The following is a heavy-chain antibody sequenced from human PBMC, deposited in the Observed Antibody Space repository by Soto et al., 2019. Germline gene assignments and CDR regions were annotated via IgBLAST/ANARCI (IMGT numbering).Heavy chain of an antibody. V-gene: IGHV3-23*01. J-gene: IGHJ4*02. Sequence: PRGSLRRSCVACGFTFSIFAISWVRQAPGKGLEWLSTISSNSARTYYADSVKGRFTISRDNSKNTLYLQMNSLRAEDTAVYYCAREGDQYSYGKKPFDYWGQGTLVTVS. CDR3: AREGDQYSYGKKPFDY. D-gene: IGHD5-18*01. CDR1: GFTFSIFA. CDR2: ISSNSART.